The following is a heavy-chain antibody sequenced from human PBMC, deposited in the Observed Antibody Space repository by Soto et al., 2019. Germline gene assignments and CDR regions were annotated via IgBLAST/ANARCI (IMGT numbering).Heavy chain of an antibody. CDR3: ARENCSGGSCYPYYYYYGMDV. V-gene: IGHV3-33*01. J-gene: IGHJ6*02. D-gene: IGHD2-15*01. CDR1: GFTFSSYG. Sequence: GGSLRLSCAASGFTFSSYGMHWVRQAPGKGLEWVAVIWYDGSNKYYADSVKGRFTISRDNSKNTLYLQMNSLRAEDTAVYYCARENCSGGSCYPYYYYYGMDVWGQGTTVTVSS. CDR2: IWYDGSNK.